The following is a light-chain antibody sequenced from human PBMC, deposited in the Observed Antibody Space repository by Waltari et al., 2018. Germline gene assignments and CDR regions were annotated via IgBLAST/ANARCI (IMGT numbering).Light chain of an antibody. V-gene: IGKV2-30*02. J-gene: IGKJ1*01. CDR1: QSLVHSDGNNY. Sequence: DVVMTQSPLSLPVTLGQPASISCRSSQSLVHSDGNNYLNWFHQRPGQSPRRLIYKVSKRDSGVPDRVSGSGSGTDFTLKINRVEAEDVGVYYCMQGTHWPRTFGQGTKVQIK. CDR2: KVS. CDR3: MQGTHWPRT.